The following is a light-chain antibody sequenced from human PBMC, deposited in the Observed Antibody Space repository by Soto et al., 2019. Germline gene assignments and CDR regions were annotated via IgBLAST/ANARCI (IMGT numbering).Light chain of an antibody. CDR2: GVT. J-gene: IGLJ3*02. Sequence: QSVLTQPASVSGSPGQSISISCTGSSSDVGVHNFVSWYQHHPGKAPKVLIYGVTNRPSGVSNRFSRSKSGHTASLTISGLQAADAADYYCCSYTPAYTWVFGGGTKLTVL. CDR1: SSDVGVHNF. CDR3: CSYTPAYTWV. V-gene: IGLV2-14*01.